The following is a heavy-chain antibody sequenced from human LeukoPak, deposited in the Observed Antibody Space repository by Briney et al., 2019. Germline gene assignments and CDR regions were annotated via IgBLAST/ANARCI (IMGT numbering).Heavy chain of an antibody. Sequence: ASVKVSCKASGGTFSSYDISWVRQAPGQGLEWMGWMNPNSGNTGYAQKFQGRVTMTRNTSISTAYMELSSLRSEDTAVYYCARGLLLGSSDDMDVWGKGTTVTISS. V-gene: IGHV1-8*02. CDR1: GGTFSSYD. CDR3: ARGLLLGSSDDMDV. D-gene: IGHD6-13*01. CDR2: MNPNSGNT. J-gene: IGHJ6*03.